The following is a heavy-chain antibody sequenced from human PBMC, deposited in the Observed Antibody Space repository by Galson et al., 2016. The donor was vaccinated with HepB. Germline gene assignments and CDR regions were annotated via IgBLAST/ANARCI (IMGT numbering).Heavy chain of an antibody. D-gene: IGHD4-23*01. V-gene: IGHV3-23*01. CDR3: AKVGTTVLTPGKYRLEYFQL. CDR2: IAGSGGTT. Sequence: SLRLSCAASGFSFSSYAMSWARQAPGKVLEWVPTIAGSGGTTYYADSVTGRFTISRDNSKNTLYLQMNSLRAEDTAIYYCAKVGTTVLTPGKYRLEYFQLWGQGTLVTVSS. J-gene: IGHJ1*01. CDR1: GFSFSSYA.